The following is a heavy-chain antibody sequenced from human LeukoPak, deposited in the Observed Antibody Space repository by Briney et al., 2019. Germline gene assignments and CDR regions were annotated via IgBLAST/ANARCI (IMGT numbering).Heavy chain of an antibody. CDR2: IYYSGST. J-gene: IGHJ4*02. CDR1: GGSISSYY. D-gene: IGHD3-22*01. Sequence: PSETLSLTCTVSGGSISSYYWSWIRQPPGKGLEWIGYIYYSGSTNYNPSLKSRVTISVDKSKNHFSLSLTSVSAADTAVYYCARGIPGYFGTSGYYYEFWGQGILVTVSS. V-gene: IGHV4-59*12. CDR3: ARGIPGYFGTSGYYYEF.